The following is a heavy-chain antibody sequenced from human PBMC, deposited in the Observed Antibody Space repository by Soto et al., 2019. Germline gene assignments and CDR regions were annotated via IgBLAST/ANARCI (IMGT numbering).Heavy chain of an antibody. CDR3: AAKVDYGGHNWFDP. D-gene: IGHD4-17*01. CDR2: IVVGSGNT. Sequence: SVKVSCKASGFTFTSSAVQWVRQARGQRLERIGWIVVGSGNTNYAQKFQERVTITRDMSTSTAYMELSSLRSGDTAVYYCAAKVDYGGHNWFDPWGQGTLVTVSS. J-gene: IGHJ5*02. V-gene: IGHV1-58*01. CDR1: GFTFTSSA.